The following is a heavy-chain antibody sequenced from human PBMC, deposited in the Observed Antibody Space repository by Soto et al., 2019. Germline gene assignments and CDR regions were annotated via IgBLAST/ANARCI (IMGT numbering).Heavy chain of an antibody. CDR2: MSSDGSKI. J-gene: IGHJ4*02. D-gene: IGHD1-26*01. CDR3: AKDEGVGGTLGLFDY. CDR1: GFDFTYYA. Sequence: QVQLVESGGGAVQPGESLRLSCVASGFDFTYYAMHWVRQAPGKGLEWVAVMSSDGSKIHHTASVKGRFTISRDNSKNTLYLQMNSLRKEDTAVYFCAKDEGVGGTLGLFDYWGQGTLVSVSS. V-gene: IGHV3-30*18.